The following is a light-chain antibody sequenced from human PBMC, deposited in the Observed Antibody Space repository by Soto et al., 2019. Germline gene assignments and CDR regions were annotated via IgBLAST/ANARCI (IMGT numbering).Light chain of an antibody. J-gene: IGLJ1*01. CDR2: EVT. CDR1: SRDVGYYDY. CDR3: SSYAGSNNFV. Sequence: QSVLTQPPSASGFPGQSVTISCTGTSRDVGYYDYVSWYQQHPGKAPKLVIYEVTKRPSGVPDRVSASKSGNTASLTVSGLRAEDEADYYCSSYAGSNNFVFGSGTKVTVL. V-gene: IGLV2-8*01.